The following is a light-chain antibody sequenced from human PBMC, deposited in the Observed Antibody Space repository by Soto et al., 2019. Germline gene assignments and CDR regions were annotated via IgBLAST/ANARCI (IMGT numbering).Light chain of an antibody. V-gene: IGKV3-20*01. Sequence: EIVLTPSPGTLSLSPGERATLSCRASQSISSSYLAWYQQKPGQAPRLLIYGASTRATGIPDRFSGSGSGTEFTLIISRLETEDFAVYYCQQYGSSTLTFGGGNKGDIK. CDR3: QQYGSSTLT. J-gene: IGKJ4*01. CDR1: QSISSSY. CDR2: GAS.